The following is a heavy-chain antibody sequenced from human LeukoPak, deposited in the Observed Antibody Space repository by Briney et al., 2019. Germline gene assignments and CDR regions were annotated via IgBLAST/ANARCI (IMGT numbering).Heavy chain of an antibody. J-gene: IGHJ4*02. CDR3: AKDGDDGIDY. Sequence: GGSLRLSCAASGLTFNRRGMHWVRQAPGKGLEWVAFIRYDGGETFYADFVKGRFTISRDNSKNTLSLQLNTLRPEDTALYYCAKDGDDGIDYWGPGTLVTVSS. CDR2: IRYDGGET. D-gene: IGHD5-24*01. V-gene: IGHV3-30*02. CDR1: GLTFNRRG.